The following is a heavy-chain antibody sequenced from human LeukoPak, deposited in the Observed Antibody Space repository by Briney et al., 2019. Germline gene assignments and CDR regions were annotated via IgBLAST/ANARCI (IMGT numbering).Heavy chain of an antibody. V-gene: IGHV4-34*01. J-gene: IGHJ4*02. CDR1: GGSFSGYY. CDR3: ARDGGYSYGKGSFDY. D-gene: IGHD5-18*01. CDR2: INHSGST. Sequence: SETLSLTCAVYGGSFSGYYWSWIRQPPGKGLEWIGEINHSGSTNYNPSLKSRVTMSVDTSKNQFSLKLSSVTAADTAVYYCARDGGYSYGKGSFDYWGQGTLVTVSS.